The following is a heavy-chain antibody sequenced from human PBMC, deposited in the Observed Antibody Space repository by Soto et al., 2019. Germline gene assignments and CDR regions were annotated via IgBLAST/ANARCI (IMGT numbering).Heavy chain of an antibody. CDR3: ARERHGYDYIWGSYRRRAYFDY. J-gene: IGHJ4*02. D-gene: IGHD3-16*02. Sequence: GASVKVSCKASGYTFTSYYMHWVRQAPGQGLEWMGIINPSGGSTSYAQKFQGRVTMTRDTSTSTVYMELSSLRSEDTAVYYCARERHGYDYIWGSYRRRAYFDYWGQGTLVTVSS. V-gene: IGHV1-46*03. CDR1: GYTFTSYY. CDR2: INPSGGST.